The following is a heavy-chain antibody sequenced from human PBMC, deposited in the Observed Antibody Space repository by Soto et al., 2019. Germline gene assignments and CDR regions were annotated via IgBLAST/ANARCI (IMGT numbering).Heavy chain of an antibody. CDR3: ARVDYYDSSGYYGPFDY. J-gene: IGHJ4*02. D-gene: IGHD3-22*01. Sequence: ASVKVSCKASGYTFTSYYMHWVRQAPGQGLEWMGIINPSGGSTSYAQKFQGRVTMTRDTSTSTVYMELSSLRSEDTAVYYCARVDYYDSSGYYGPFDYWGQGTLVTVSS. CDR1: GYTFTSYY. V-gene: IGHV1-46*01. CDR2: INPSGGST.